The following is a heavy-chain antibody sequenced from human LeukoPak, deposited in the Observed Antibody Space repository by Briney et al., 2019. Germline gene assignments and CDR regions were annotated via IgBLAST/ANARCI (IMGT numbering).Heavy chain of an antibody. Sequence: SETLSLTCTVSGYSISSGYYWGWIRQSPRKGLEWIGSMSQSGHTYYKSSLKSRVTISLDTSKNQFSLELRSVTAADTAVYYCARGNYYGSGSYFAAYYYYYMDVWGKGTTVTVSS. D-gene: IGHD3-10*01. CDR1: GYSISSGYY. J-gene: IGHJ6*03. CDR2: MSQSGHT. CDR3: ARGNYYGSGSYFAAYYYYYMDV. V-gene: IGHV4-38-2*02.